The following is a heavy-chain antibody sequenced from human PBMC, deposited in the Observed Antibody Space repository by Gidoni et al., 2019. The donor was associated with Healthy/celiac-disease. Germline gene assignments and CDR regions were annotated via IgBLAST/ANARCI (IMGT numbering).Heavy chain of an antibody. D-gene: IGHD1-26*01. Sequence: EVQLLESGGGLVQHGGSLRPSCAASGFTFSSYAMSWVRQAPGKGLEWVSAISGSGGSTYYADSVKGRFTISRDNSKNTLYLQMNSLRAEDTAVYYCAKDLGDTTLYYYYYYGMDVWGQGTTVTVSS. V-gene: IGHV3-23*01. J-gene: IGHJ6*02. CDR2: ISGSGGST. CDR3: AKDLGDTTLYYYYYYGMDV. CDR1: GFTFSSYA.